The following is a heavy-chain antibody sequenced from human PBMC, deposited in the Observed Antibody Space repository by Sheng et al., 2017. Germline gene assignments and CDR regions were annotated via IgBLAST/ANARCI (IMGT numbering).Heavy chain of an antibody. V-gene: IGHV1-69*04. J-gene: IGHJ6*03. D-gene: IGHD5-12*01. CDR2: IIPILGIA. CDR1: GGTFSSYA. Sequence: QVQLVQSGAEVKKPGSSVKVSCKASGGTFSSYAISWVRQAPGQGLEWMGGIIPILGIANYAQKFQGRVTITADKSTSTAYMELSSLRSEDTAVYYCARGGGYDSFSYYYYMDVWGKGTTVTVSS. CDR3: ARGGGYDSFSYYYYMDV.